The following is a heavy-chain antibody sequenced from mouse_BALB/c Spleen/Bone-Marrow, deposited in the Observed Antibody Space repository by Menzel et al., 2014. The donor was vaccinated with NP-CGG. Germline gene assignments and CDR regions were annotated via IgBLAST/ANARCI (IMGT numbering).Heavy chain of an antibody. Sequence: VQLKHSGPELVKPGASVEIPCKASGYTFTDYSMDWVKQSHGKSLEWIGDINPNNGGTIYNQKFKGKATLTVDKSSSTAYMELRSLTSEDTAVYYCAREVRRFYAMDYWGQGTSVTVSS. CDR1: GYTFTDYS. D-gene: IGHD2-14*01. CDR2: INPNNGGT. J-gene: IGHJ4*01. CDR3: AREVRRFYAMDY. V-gene: IGHV1-18*01.